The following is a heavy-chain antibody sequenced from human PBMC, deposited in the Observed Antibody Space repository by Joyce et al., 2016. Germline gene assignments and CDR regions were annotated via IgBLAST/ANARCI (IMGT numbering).Heavy chain of an antibody. CDR1: GDFVSSNSAA. CDR3: ARDAGFGLDALDI. CDR2: TFYRSKWYN. D-gene: IGHD3/OR15-3a*01. V-gene: IGHV6-1*01. J-gene: IGHJ3*02. Sequence: QVQLQQSGPGLVKTSQILSLTCAISGDFVSSNSAAWNWIRQSPSRGLEWLGRTFYRSKWYNDYAVSVRSRISINPDTSKNLFSLHLNSVTPEDTAVYYCARDAGFGLDALDIWGQGTMVTVSS.